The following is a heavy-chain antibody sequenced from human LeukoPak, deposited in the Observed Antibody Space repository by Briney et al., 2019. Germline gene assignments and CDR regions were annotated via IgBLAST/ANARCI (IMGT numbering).Heavy chain of an antibody. V-gene: IGHV7-4-1*02. D-gene: IGHD5-18*01. CDR1: GGTFSSYA. Sequence: ASVKVSCKASGGTFSSYAISWVRQAPGQGLEWMGWINTNTGNPTYAQGFTGRFVFSLDTSVSTAYLQISSLEAEDTAVYYCARAFQLWPPALVGYWGREPWSPSPQ. CDR3: ARAFQLWPPALVGY. CDR2: INTNTGNP. J-gene: IGHJ4*02.